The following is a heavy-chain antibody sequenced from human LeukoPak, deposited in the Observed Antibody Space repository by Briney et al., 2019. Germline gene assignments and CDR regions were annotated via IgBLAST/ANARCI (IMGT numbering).Heavy chain of an antibody. CDR2: IYYSGST. V-gene: IGHV4-59*01. CDR1: GGSISSYY. Sequence: PSETLSLTCIVSGGSISSYYWTWMRQPPGKGLEWIGYIYYSGSTNYNPSLKSRVTISVDTSKNQFSLNLSSVTAADTAVYYCARVGDNYDRSGYYLDYWGQGTLVTVSS. J-gene: IGHJ4*02. D-gene: IGHD3-22*01. CDR3: ARVGDNYDRSGYYLDY.